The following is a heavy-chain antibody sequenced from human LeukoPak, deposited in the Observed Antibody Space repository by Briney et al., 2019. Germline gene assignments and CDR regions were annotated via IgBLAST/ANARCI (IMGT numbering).Heavy chain of an antibody. CDR1: GGSISSGSYY. CDR2: IYYSGST. D-gene: IGHD6-19*01. V-gene: IGHV4-39*01. Sequence: SETLSLTCTVSGGSISSGSYYWGWIRQPAGKGLEWIGSIYYSGSTYYNPSLKSRVTISVDTSKNQFSLKLSSVTAADTAVYYCARHDSMAVADIDDWGQGTLVTVSS. J-gene: IGHJ4*02. CDR3: ARHDSMAVADIDD.